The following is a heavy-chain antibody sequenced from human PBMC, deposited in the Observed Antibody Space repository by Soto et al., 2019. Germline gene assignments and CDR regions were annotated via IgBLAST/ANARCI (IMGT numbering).Heavy chain of an antibody. J-gene: IGHJ4*02. CDR2: MHYSGST. Sequence: SETLSLTCTVSGGSVSSGNYYWNWIRQPPGKRLEWIGYMHYSGSTNYNPSLKSRVTISVDTSKNQFSLKLSSVTAADTAVYYCASWYSSTWSNFDNWGQGILVTVSS. D-gene: IGHD6-13*01. V-gene: IGHV4-61*01. CDR3: ASWYSSTWSNFDN. CDR1: GGSVSSGNYY.